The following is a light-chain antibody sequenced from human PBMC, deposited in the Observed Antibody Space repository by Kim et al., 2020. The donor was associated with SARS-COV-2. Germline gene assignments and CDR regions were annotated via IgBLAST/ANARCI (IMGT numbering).Light chain of an antibody. V-gene: IGLV3-1*01. J-gene: IGLJ2*01. Sequence: PGQTASITCSGDKVGERDDCWYQQKRDQSPVLVIYQDSKRPSVIPERFCGSNAGNAATLTISGTQAMDEAYYYCQAWDSSTADLVFGGGTQLTVL. CDR3: QAWDSSTADLV. CDR2: QDS. CDR1: KVGERD.